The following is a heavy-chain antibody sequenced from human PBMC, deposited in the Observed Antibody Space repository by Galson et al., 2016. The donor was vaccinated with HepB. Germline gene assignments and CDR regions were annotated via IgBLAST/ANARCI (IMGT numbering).Heavy chain of an antibody. CDR1: GFPFSSYA. CDR2: ISGAGTA. CDR3: FRVPRYYADYSSGVGDC. V-gene: IGHV3-23*01. Sequence: SLRLSCAASGFPFSSYAMSWVRQAPGKGLAWVSTISGAGTASYASYVKGRFTISRDNSTNTLNLQMDSLRVEDTALYFCFRVPRYYADYSSGVGDCWGQGTLLTVST. J-gene: IGHJ4*02. D-gene: IGHD4-17*01.